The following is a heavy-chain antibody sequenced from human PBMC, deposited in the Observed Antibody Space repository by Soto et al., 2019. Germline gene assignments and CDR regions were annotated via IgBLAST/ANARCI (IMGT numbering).Heavy chain of an antibody. V-gene: IGHV3-30-3*01. Sequence: PGGSLRLSCAASGFTFRPYTIHWVRQTPGKGLEWVAVISYDGSDKYYAGSVRGRFTISRDNSKNTLFLQMNSLRAEDTALYYCARGGGFCGADCYKGGIDYWGQGALVTVS. CDR1: GFTFRPYT. D-gene: IGHD2-21*02. CDR3: ARGGGFCGADCYKGGIDY. CDR2: ISYDGSDK. J-gene: IGHJ4*02.